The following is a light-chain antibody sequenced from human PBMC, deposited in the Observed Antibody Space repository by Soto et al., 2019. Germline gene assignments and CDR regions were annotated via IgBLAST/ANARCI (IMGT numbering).Light chain of an antibody. Sequence: DIQMTQSPSTLSASVGDRVTITCRASQSISSWLAWYQQKPGKAPKLLIYKASSLESGVPSRFSGSGSGTEFTLTISSLQPDDFATYYCQQYNRYRTFGQGTKGDFK. J-gene: IGKJ1*01. V-gene: IGKV1-5*03. CDR2: KAS. CDR3: QQYNRYRT. CDR1: QSISSW.